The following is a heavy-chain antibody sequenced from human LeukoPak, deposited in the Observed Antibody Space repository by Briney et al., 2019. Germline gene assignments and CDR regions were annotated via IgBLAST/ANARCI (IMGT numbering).Heavy chain of an antibody. CDR3: ARDSPYCSSTSCSGL. D-gene: IGHD2-2*01. CDR2: IYTSGST. J-gene: IGHJ4*02. Sequence: SETLSLTCTVSGGSISSYYWSWIRQPAGKGLEWIGRIYTSGSTNYNPSLKSRVTISVDTSKNQFSLKLSSVTAADTAVYYCARDSPYCSSTSCSGLWGQGTLVTVSS. CDR1: GGSISSYY. V-gene: IGHV4-4*07.